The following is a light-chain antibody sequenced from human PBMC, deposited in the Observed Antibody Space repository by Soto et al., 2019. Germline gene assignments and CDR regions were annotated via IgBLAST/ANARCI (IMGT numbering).Light chain of an antibody. Sequence: QSVLTQPPSVSGALGQTVSISCTGSSSNLGVGYGVHWYQQLPQTAPKLLIFGRSNRPSGVPGRFAGSTSGTSASLATTGLQAEDRAEYYSQSYDSSLRAYVFGPGTKLTVL. CDR2: GRS. J-gene: IGLJ1*01. CDR3: QSYDSSLRAYV. CDR1: SSNLGVGYG. V-gene: IGLV1-40*01.